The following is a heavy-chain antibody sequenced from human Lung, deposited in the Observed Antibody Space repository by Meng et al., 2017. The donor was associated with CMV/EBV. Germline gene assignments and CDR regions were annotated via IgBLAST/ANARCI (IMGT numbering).Heavy chain of an antibody. CDR3: ARRSWSSSSGYHSFFDS. CDR2: INHSGSV. Sequence: XXXLTXXVYSGSFTDSYWTWIRQFPGKGPEWIGEINHSGSVRYNPSLESRVSISADTSKNQFSLNLRSVTAADSAIYFCARRSWSSSSGYHSFFDSWGQETLVTVSS. D-gene: IGHD3-22*01. J-gene: IGHJ5*01. CDR1: SGSFTDSY. V-gene: IGHV4-34*01.